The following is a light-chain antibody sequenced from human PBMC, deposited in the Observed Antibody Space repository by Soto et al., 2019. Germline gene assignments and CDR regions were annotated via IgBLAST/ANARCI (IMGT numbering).Light chain of an antibody. CDR2: ENY. Sequence: QSVLTQPPSVSAAPGQKVAISCSGSSSNIGNNYVSWYQQLPGTAPKVLIYENYTRPSGIPDRFSGSRSGTSATLVITGLQTGDEADYYCGTWDTSLSVLYVFGTGTKLTVL. V-gene: IGLV1-51*02. CDR3: GTWDTSLSVLYV. J-gene: IGLJ1*01. CDR1: SSNIGNNY.